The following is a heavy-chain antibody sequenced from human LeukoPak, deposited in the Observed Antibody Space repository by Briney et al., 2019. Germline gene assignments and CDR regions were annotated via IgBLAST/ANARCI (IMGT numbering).Heavy chain of an antibody. CDR2: ISSSGSTI. Sequence: GGSLRLSCGASGFTFSSYEMNWVRQAPGKGLEWVSYISSSGSTIYYADSVKGRFTISRDNAKNSLYLQMNSLRAEDTAVYYCARVKGRKMVILDYWGQGTLVTVSS. CDR1: GFTFSSYE. J-gene: IGHJ4*02. D-gene: IGHD3-22*01. V-gene: IGHV3-48*03. CDR3: ARVKGRKMVILDY.